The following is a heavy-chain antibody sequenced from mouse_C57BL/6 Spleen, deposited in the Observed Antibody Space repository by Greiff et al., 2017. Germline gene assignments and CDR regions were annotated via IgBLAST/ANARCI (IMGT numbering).Heavy chain of an antibody. CDR2: IDPSDSYT. D-gene: IGHD2-3*01. CDR3: DCRIYDGYYYAMDY. J-gene: IGHJ4*01. V-gene: IGHV1-69*01. Sequence: QVQLQQPGAELVMPGASVKLSCKASGYTFTSYWMHWVKQRPGQGLEWIGEIDPSDSYTNYNQKFKGKSTLTVDTSSSTAYMQLSSLTSEDSSVYYGDCRIYDGYYYAMDYWGQGTSVTVSS. CDR1: GYTFTSYW.